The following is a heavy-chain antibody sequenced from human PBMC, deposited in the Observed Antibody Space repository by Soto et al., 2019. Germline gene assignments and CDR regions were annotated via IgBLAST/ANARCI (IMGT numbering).Heavy chain of an antibody. Sequence: EVQLVESGGGLVQPGGSLRLSCAASGFTFSTYWMHWVRQAPGKGLVWVSHITSDGTITTYADSVKGRFTISRDNAKNTLSLQMNSLRAEDTAVYYCARGAGGFDYWGQETLVTVSS. CDR2: ITSDGTIT. V-gene: IGHV3-74*01. CDR3: ARGAGGFDY. D-gene: IGHD6-13*01. J-gene: IGHJ4*02. CDR1: GFTFSTYW.